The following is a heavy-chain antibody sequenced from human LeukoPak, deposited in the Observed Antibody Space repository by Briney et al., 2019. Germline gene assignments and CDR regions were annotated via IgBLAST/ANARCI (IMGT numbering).Heavy chain of an antibody. V-gene: IGHV3-53*01. Sequence: GGPLRLSCEAPGFSFSSNSITWVRQAPGRGLGGVPIFFSDGSTFHADSVKGRFTMSRDNSKNTLDLQMNSLRADDTAVYFCARDRHRYRGTNGDGDAFDIWGQGTMVTVTS. D-gene: IGHD1-7*01. CDR3: ARDRHRYRGTNGDGDAFDI. J-gene: IGHJ3*02. CDR2: FFSDGST. CDR1: GFSFSSNS.